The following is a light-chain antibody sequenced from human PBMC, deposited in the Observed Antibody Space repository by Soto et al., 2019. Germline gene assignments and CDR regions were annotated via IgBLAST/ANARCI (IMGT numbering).Light chain of an antibody. CDR2: DVS. V-gene: IGLV2-14*03. Sequence: QSVLTQPASVSGSPGQSITISCTGTSSDIGGYNYVSWYQQHPGKAPKLMIYDVSNRPSGVSNRFSASKSGNTASLTISGLQAEDEADYYCSSYTSTSTLVVGGGTKLTVL. J-gene: IGLJ2*01. CDR1: SSDIGGYNY. CDR3: SSYTSTSTLV.